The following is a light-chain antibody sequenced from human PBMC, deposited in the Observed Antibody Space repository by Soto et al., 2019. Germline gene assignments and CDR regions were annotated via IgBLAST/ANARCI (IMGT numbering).Light chain of an antibody. J-gene: IGKJ4*01. V-gene: IGKV3-20*01. CDR1: QSISSTY. CDR3: QQYSGSSGLT. CDR2: GAS. Sequence: EIVLTQSPGTLSLSPGERVTLSCRASQSISSTYLAWYQQKPGQAPRLLMYGASTRATGIPDRFSGSGSGTDFTLTIARLEPEDVAVYYCQQYSGSSGLTFGGGTKVQIK.